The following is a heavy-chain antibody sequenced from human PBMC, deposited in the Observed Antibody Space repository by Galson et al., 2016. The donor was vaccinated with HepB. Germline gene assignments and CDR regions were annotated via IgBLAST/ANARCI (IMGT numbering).Heavy chain of an antibody. CDR3: AREPVRLDDLLTGPPKNPDY. CDR1: GFTFNGYN. V-gene: IGHV3-21*01. Sequence: SLRLSCAGSGFTFNGYNMNWVRQAPGTGPEWVSSISSGSGYIYYADSVKGRFTISRDNAKNSLYLQMNSLRAEDTAVYYCAREPVRLDDLLTGPPKNPDYWGQGTLVTVSS. D-gene: IGHD3-9*01. CDR2: ISSGSGYI. J-gene: IGHJ4*02.